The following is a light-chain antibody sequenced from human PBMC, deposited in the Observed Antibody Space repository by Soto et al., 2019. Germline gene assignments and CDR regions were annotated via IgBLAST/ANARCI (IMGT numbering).Light chain of an antibody. CDR1: QSISSW. CDR3: QQYDYSRT. CDR2: DAS. V-gene: IGKV1-5*01. J-gene: IGKJ1*01. Sequence: DIQMTQSPSTLSASVGDRVTITFRASQSISSWLAWYQQKPGKAPKLLIYDASSLESGVPSRFSGSGSGTEFSLTIRSLHPDDFATYYCQQYDYSRTFGQGTKVDIK.